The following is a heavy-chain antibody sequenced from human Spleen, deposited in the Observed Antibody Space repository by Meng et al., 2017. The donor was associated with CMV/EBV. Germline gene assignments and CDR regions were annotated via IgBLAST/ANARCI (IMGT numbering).Heavy chain of an antibody. D-gene: IGHD3-22*01. V-gene: IGHV3-15*01. CDR3: VAYNYDSSDYFDY. Sequence: GESLKISCVASGFTFNNARMNWVRQAPGKGLEWVGRIKSKTDGGTRDYAAPVKGRFSISRDDSKNTLSLQMNSLTTEDTAVYYCVAYNYDSSDYFDYWGQGTLVTVSS. CDR2: IKSKTDGGTR. CDR1: GFTFNNAR. J-gene: IGHJ4*02.